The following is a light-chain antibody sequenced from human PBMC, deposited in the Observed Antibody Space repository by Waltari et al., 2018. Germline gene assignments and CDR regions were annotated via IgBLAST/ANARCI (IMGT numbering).Light chain of an antibody. CDR1: RSAGVVYNY. V-gene: IGLV2-14*03. J-gene: IGLJ2*01. CDR3: SSYISSDTLEL. CDR2: YVS. Sequence: QSALTQPASVSGSPGQSITISCTGTRSAGVVYNYISWYQQHPGKAPKLIIFYVSNRPSGVSSRFSGSKSGNTASLTISGLQAQDEADYYCSSYISSDTLELFGGGTSLTVL.